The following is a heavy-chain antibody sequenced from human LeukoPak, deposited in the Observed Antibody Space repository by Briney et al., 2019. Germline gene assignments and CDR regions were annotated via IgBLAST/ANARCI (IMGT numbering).Heavy chain of an antibody. D-gene: IGHD6-19*01. CDR1: GFTVSSNY. CDR2: IYSGGST. V-gene: IGHV3-53*01. CDR3: ASDSSGWYAFDI. J-gene: IGHJ3*02. Sequence: GGSLRLSCAASGFTVSSNYMSWVRQAPGKGLEWVSIIYSGGSTYYADSVKGRFTISRDNSKNTLYLQMNSLRAEDTAVYCCASDSSGWYAFDIWGQGTMVTVSS.